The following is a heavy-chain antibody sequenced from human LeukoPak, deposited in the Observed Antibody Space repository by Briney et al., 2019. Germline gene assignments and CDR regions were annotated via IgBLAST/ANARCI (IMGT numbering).Heavy chain of an antibody. D-gene: IGHD6-19*01. J-gene: IGHJ5*02. Sequence: GGSLRLSCAASGFTFSSYWMHWVRQAPGKGLVWVSRINSDGSSTSYADSVKGRFTISRDNAKTTLYLKMNSLRAEDTAVYYCARPRIAVAGTSWFDPWGQGTLVTVSS. CDR3: ARPRIAVAGTSWFDP. V-gene: IGHV3-74*01. CDR2: INSDGSST. CDR1: GFTFSSYW.